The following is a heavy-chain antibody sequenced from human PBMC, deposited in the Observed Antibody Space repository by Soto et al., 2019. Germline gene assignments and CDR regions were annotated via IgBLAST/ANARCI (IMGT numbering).Heavy chain of an antibody. CDR1: GFTFSSCV. CDR2: ITDSGTGT. Sequence: EVHLLGSGGGLVHPGESLRLSCGASGFTFSSCVMTWVRQAPGKGLEWVSCITDSGTGTYYADSVKGRFTISRDNSKNTMYLQMNNLRAEDTGVYYCAKGLIDGRWYAEDWGQGTLVTVSS. V-gene: IGHV3-23*01. CDR3: AKGLIDGRWYAED. D-gene: IGHD6-13*01. J-gene: IGHJ4*02.